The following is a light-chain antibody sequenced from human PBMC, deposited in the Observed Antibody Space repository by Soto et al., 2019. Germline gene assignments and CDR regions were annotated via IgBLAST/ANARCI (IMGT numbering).Light chain of an antibody. J-gene: IGKJ4*01. CDR1: QSISIW. CDR2: KAS. V-gene: IGKV1-5*03. Sequence: DIQMTQSPSTLSASVGDRVTITCRASQSISIWLAWYQQTPGKAPKLLIYKASTLHSGVPSRFSGSGSGTEFTLTISSLQPDDFATYFCQQYNYYPLTFGGGTKVDIK. CDR3: QQYNYYPLT.